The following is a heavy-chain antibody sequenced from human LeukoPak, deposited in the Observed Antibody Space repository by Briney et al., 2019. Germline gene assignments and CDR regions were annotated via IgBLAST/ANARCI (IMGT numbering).Heavy chain of an antibody. V-gene: IGHV4-4*07. CDR2: IYTSGTT. CDR3: AREFTMARGVEFCYYMDV. Sequence: SETLSLTCTVSGDSIIGYYGSWIRQPAGKGLEWIGRIYTSGTTIYNPSLKSRVTMSMDTSTNQFSLKLASLTAADTAMYYCAREFTMARGVEFCYYMDVWGKGTTVTVSS. CDR1: GDSIIGYY. D-gene: IGHD3-10*01. J-gene: IGHJ6*03.